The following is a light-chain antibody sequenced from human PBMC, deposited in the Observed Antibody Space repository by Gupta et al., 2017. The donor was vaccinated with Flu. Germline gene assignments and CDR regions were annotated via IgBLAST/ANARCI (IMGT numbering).Light chain of an antibody. CDR2: AAT. CDR3: QVWDSSTDHVV. CDR1: NIGGKS. V-gene: IGLV3-21*02. J-gene: IGLJ2*01. Sequence: SYVLTQPPSVSVAPGQTARITCGGNNIGGKSVTWYQQRPGQAPVLVVSAATDRPSGIPERFSGSNSGNTATLTISRVEAVDEADYYCQVWDSSTDHVVFGGGTKLTVL.